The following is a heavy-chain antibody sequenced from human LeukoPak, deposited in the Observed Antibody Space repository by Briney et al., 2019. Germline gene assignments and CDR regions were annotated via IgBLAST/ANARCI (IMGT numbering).Heavy chain of an antibody. Sequence: PGRSLRLSCAASGFTFSTYGMHWVRQAPGKGLKWVAVISYAGSNKYYADSVKGRFTISRDNFKNTLYLQMNSLRAEDTAVYYCAKDFRPYGDYPYYYYGMDVWGQGTTVTVSS. CDR1: GFTFSTYG. CDR3: AKDFRPYGDYPYYYYGMDV. J-gene: IGHJ6*02. D-gene: IGHD4-17*01. CDR2: ISYAGSNK. V-gene: IGHV3-30*18.